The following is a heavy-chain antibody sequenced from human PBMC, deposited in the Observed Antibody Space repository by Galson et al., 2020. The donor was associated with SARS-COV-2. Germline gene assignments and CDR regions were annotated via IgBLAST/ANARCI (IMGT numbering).Heavy chain of an antibody. CDR1: GFTFSSYG. Sequence: GGSLRLSCAASGFTFSSYGMHWVRQAPGKGLAWVAVIWYDGSNKYYADSVKGRFTISRDNSKNTLYLQMNSLRAEDTAVYYCAREMHQGRDSSGWDNDAFDIWGQGTMVTVSS. CDR2: IWYDGSNK. CDR3: AREMHQGRDSSGWDNDAFDI. J-gene: IGHJ3*02. V-gene: IGHV3-33*01. D-gene: IGHD6-19*01.